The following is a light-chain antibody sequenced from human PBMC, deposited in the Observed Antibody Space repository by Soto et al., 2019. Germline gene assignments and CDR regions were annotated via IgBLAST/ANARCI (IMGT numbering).Light chain of an antibody. Sequence: EIVLTLTRSNVRRSARERATRSSRASQSVSGFLAWYQQKPGQAPRLLIYDGSNRATGIPARFSGSGSGTDFTLTISSLEPEDFAVYYCQQRSNWPGTFGPGTKVDIK. CDR1: QSVSGF. J-gene: IGKJ3*01. CDR3: QQRSNWPGT. V-gene: IGKV3-11*01. CDR2: DGS.